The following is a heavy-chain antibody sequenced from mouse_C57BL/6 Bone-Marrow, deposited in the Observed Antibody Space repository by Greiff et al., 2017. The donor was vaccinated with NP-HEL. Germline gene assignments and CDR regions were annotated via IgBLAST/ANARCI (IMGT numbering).Heavy chain of an antibody. CDR2: INPGSGGT. CDR3: ARCYYGSSYDWYVDV. CDR1: GYAFTNYL. V-gene: IGHV1-54*01. Sequence: VQLQQSGAELVRPGTSVKVSCKASGYAFTNYLIEWVKQRPGQGLEWIGVINPGSGGTNYNEKFKGKATLTADKSSSTAYMQLSSLTSEDSAVYFCARCYYGSSYDWYVDVWGTGTTVTVSS. D-gene: IGHD1-1*01. J-gene: IGHJ1*03.